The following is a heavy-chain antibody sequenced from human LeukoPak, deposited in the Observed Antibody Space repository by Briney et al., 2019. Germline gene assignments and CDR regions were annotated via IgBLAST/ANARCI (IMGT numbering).Heavy chain of an antibody. D-gene: IGHD2-2*01. CDR3: ARDDCSSISCYHNWFDP. V-gene: IGHV3-7*01. J-gene: IGHJ5*02. Sequence: GGSLRLSCAASRFTFRNHGMHWVRQAPGKGLEWVANIKQDGSEKYYVDSVKGRFTISRDNAKNSLYLQMNSLRAEDTAVYYCARDDCSSISCYHNWFDPWGQGTLVTVSS. CDR2: IKQDGSEK. CDR1: RFTFRNHG.